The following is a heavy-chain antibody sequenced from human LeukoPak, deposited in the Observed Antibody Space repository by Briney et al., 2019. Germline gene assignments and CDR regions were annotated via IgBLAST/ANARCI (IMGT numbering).Heavy chain of an antibody. J-gene: IGHJ5*02. V-gene: IGHV4-4*02. CDR1: GFTFSSYW. CDR2: IYHSGST. CDR3: ARAPKNYCSSTSCYGNNWFDP. D-gene: IGHD2-2*01. Sequence: GSLRLSCEASGFTFSSYWMSWVRQAPGKGLEWIGYIYHSGSTYYNPSLKSRVTISVDRSKNQFSLKLSSVTAADTAVYYCARAPKNYCSSTSCYGNNWFDPWGQGTLVTVSS.